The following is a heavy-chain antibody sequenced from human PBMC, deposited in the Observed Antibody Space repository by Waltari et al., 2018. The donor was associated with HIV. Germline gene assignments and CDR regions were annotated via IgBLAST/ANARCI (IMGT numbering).Heavy chain of an antibody. J-gene: IGHJ4*02. CDR2: INSDGSST. V-gene: IGHV3-74*01. CDR1: GFTVSSSW. D-gene: IGHD3-16*01. CDR3: ASLYNYVWGSPPPFDY. Sequence: EVQLVESGGGLVQPGGSLSLSCAASGFTVSSSWIHWVRQAPGKGLVWVSLINSDGSSTNYADSVKGRFTISRDNAKNTVYLQMNSLRAEDTALYYCASLYNYVWGSPPPFDYWGQGTLVTVSS.